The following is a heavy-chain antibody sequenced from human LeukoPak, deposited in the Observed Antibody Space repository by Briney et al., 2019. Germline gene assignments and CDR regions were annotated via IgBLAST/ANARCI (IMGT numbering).Heavy chain of an antibody. CDR2: INPSDGGT. CDR3: ARDTRTMTAVTRGQHYYYGLDV. CDR1: GYTFTNYY. D-gene: IGHD4-17*01. V-gene: IGHV1-46*01. J-gene: IGHJ6*02. Sequence: GASVRVSCKASGYTFTNYYLHWVRQAPGHGLDWMAIINPSDGGTYYEQKLQGRVTVTRDTSTSTVYMELSSLRSEDTAVYYCARDTRTMTAVTRGQHYYYGLDVWGQGTTVTVSS.